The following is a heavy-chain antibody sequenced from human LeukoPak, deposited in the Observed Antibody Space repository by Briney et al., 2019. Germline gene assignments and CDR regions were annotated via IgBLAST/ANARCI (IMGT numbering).Heavy chain of an antibody. CDR3: AKDRNPMDGSGSLFDY. D-gene: IGHD3-10*01. Sequence: GGSLRLSCAASGFTFSSYAMSWVRQAPGKGLQWVSAVSGSGGSTYYADSVKGRFTISRDNSKNTLYLQMNSLRAEDTAVYYCAKDRNPMDGSGSLFDYWGQGTLVTVPS. CDR1: GFTFSSYA. J-gene: IGHJ4*02. V-gene: IGHV3-23*01. CDR2: VSGSGGST.